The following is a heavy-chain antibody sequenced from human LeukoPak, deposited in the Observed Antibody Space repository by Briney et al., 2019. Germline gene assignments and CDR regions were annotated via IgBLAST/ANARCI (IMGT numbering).Heavy chain of an antibody. D-gene: IGHD3-16*01. Sequence: PGGSLKLSCAASGFTFSGSAMHWVPQAPGKVLEWVAVISSDGSINYNAHSVKGRFTISRDNSNNTLYLHINSLRPEDTAVYYCARDLSGGGFDYWGEGTLVTVSS. CDR3: ARDLSGGGFDY. CDR2: ISSDGSIN. CDR1: GFTFSGSA. V-gene: IGHV3-30*04. J-gene: IGHJ4*02.